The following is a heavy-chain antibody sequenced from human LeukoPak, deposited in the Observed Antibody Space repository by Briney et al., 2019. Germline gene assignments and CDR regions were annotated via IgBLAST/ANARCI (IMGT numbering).Heavy chain of an antibody. CDR2: ISAYNGNT. V-gene: IGHV1-18*01. D-gene: IGHD5-12*01. Sequence: ASVKVSCKASGYTFTSYGISWVRQAPGQGLEWMGWISAYNGNTNYAQKLQGRVTMTTDTSTSTAYMELRSLRSADAAVYYCARDHSGGYDYDWFDPWGQGTLVTVSS. J-gene: IGHJ5*02. CDR1: GYTFTSYG. CDR3: ARDHSGGYDYDWFDP.